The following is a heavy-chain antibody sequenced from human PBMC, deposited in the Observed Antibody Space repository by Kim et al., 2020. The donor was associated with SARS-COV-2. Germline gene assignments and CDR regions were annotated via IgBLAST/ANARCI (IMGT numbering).Heavy chain of an antibody. J-gene: IGHJ4*02. D-gene: IGHD3-10*01. CDR1: GFTFSSYD. Sequence: GGSLRLSCEASGFTFSSYDMHWVRQAPGKGLEWVAVISNDGDNQFYGDSVKGRFTISRDDSKNKVYLQMNSLRGEDTAVYYCAKVGISSMYDPGVYFDYWGQGTLVTVSS. V-gene: IGHV3-30*18. CDR2: ISNDGDNQ. CDR3: AKVGISSMYDPGVYFDY.